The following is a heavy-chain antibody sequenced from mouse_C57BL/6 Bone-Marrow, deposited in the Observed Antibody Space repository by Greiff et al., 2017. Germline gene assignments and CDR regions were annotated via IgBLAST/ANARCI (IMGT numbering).Heavy chain of an antibody. CDR1: GFSLSTFGMG. CDR3: ARIPSYYYGSSTDY. V-gene: IGHV8-8*01. Sequence: QVTLKECGPGILQPSQTLSLTCSFSGFSLSTFGMGVGWIRQPSGKGLEWLAHIWWDDDKYYNPALKSRLTISKDTSKNQVFLKIANVDAADAATYYCARIPSYYYGSSTDYWGQGTTLTVSS. D-gene: IGHD1-1*01. CDR2: IWWDDDK. J-gene: IGHJ2*01.